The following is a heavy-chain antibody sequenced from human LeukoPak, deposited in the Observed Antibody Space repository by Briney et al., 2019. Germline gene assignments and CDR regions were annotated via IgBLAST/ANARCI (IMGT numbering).Heavy chain of an antibody. CDR1: GGSITYY. CDR3: ARGPYSYDSSGAFDI. Sequence: PSETLSLTCSVSGGSITYYWVWIRQPAGKGPDWIGRISSSGSTNYNPSLKSRVTISVDTSKNQFSLKLSSVTAADTAVYFCARGPYSYDSSGAFDIWGQGTMVTVSS. CDR2: ISSSGST. J-gene: IGHJ3*02. D-gene: IGHD3-22*01. V-gene: IGHV4-4*07.